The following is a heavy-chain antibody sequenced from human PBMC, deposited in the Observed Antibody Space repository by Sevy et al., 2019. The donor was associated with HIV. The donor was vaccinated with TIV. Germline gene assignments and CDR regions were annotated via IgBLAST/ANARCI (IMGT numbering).Heavy chain of an antibody. Sequence: GGSLRLSCAASGFSFSEYGMHWVRQAPGKGLEWVAVISHDGRNNKYNPDSVKGRFTISRDNSKNTLYLQMNSLRAEDTAIYYCARDRGEILSSAFNYWGQGTLVTASS. CDR2: ISHDGRNNK. V-gene: IGHV3-30*04. D-gene: IGHD3-10*01. J-gene: IGHJ4*02. CDR1: GFSFSEYG. CDR3: ARDRGEILSSAFNY.